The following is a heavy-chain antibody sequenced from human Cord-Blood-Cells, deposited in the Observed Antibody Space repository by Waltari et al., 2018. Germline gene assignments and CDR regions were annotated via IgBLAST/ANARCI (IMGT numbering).Heavy chain of an antibody. CDR3: ARVESSSWYYYYYGMDV. D-gene: IGHD6-13*01. V-gene: IGHV1-8*01. Sequence: QVQLVQSGAEVKKPGASVKVSCKASGYTFTSYDINWVRQATGQGLEWMGWMNPNRGNTGYAQKFQGIVTMTRNTSISTADMELSSLRSEDTAVYYCARVESSSWYYYYYGMDVWGQGTTVTVSS. CDR2: MNPNRGNT. J-gene: IGHJ6*02. CDR1: GYTFTSYD.